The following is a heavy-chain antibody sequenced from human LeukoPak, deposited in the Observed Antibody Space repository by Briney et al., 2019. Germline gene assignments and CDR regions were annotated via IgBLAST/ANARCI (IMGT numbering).Heavy chain of an antibody. D-gene: IGHD2-2*03. V-gene: IGHV3-23*01. CDR3: AKLPPYRGYCSSTSCLYFDY. CDR1: GFTFSSYA. Sequence: TGGSLRLSCAASGFTFSSYAMSWVRQALGKGLEWVSAISGSGGSTYYADSVKGRFTISRDNSKNTLYLQMNSLRAEDTAVYYCAKLPPYRGYCSSTSCLYFDYWGQGTLVTVSS. CDR2: ISGSGGST. J-gene: IGHJ4*02.